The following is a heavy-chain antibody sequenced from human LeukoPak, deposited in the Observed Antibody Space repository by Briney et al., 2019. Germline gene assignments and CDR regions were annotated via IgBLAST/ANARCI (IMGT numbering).Heavy chain of an antibody. CDR1: GHTFTSYD. D-gene: IGHD6-6*01. CDR3: ARGSGRIAARRYYFDY. V-gene: IGHV1-8*01. Sequence: ASVKVSCKASGHTFTSYDINWVRQATGQGLEWMGWMNPNGGNTGYAQKFQGRVTMTRNTSISTAYMELSSLRSEDTAVYYCARGSGRIAARRYYFDYWGQGTLVTVSS. CDR2: MNPNGGNT. J-gene: IGHJ4*02.